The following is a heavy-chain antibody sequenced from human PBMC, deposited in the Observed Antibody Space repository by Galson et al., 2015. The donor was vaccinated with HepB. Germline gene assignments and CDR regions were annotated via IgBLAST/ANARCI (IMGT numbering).Heavy chain of an antibody. CDR1: GFTFSSYW. V-gene: IGHV3-7*03. CDR3: ARVVVAAPNWFDP. CDR2: IKQDGSEK. Sequence: SLRLSCAASGFTFSSYWMSWVRQAPGKGLEWVANIKQDGSEKYYVDSVKGRFTISRDNAKNSLYLQMNSLRAEDTAVYYCARVVVAAPNWFDPWGQGTLVTVSS. D-gene: IGHD2-15*01. J-gene: IGHJ5*02.